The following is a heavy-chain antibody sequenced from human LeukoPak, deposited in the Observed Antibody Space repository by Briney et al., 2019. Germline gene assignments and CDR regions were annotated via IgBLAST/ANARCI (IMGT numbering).Heavy chain of an antibody. D-gene: IGHD3-16*01. CDR3: ASGGVGCFDY. V-gene: IGHV3-74*01. Sequence: GGALRLSCAASGSSFSSYWLHWVRQAPGEGLGWVSHINSDGSRATYPDSVRGRFTISRDNAKNSVYLQMNSLRAEATAVYYGASGGVGCFDYWGQGALVAVSS. J-gene: IGHJ4*02. CDR2: INSDGSRA. CDR1: GSSFSSYW.